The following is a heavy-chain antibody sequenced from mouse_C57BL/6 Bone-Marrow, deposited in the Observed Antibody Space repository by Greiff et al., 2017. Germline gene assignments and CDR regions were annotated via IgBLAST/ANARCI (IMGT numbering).Heavy chain of an antibody. CDR3: ARPLYYYGSSFYWYFDV. Sequence: QVQLQQSGAELARPGASVKLSCKASGYTFTSYGISWVKQRTGQGLEWIGEIYPRSGNTYYNEKFKGKAPLTADKAYSPAYMELRSLTSEDSAVYFCARPLYYYGSSFYWYFDVGGTGTTVTVSS. V-gene: IGHV1-81*01. J-gene: IGHJ1*03. D-gene: IGHD1-1*01. CDR2: IYPRSGNT. CDR1: GYTFTSYG.